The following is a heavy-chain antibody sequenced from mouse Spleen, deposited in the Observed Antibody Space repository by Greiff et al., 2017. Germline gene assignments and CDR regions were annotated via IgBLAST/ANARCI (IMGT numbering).Heavy chain of an antibody. V-gene: IGHV5-16*01. CDR2: INYDGSST. D-gene: IGHD2-14*01. Sequence: EVKLVESEGGLVQPGSSMKLSCTASGFTFSDYYMAWVRQVPEKGLEWVANINYDGSSTYYLDSLKSRFIISRDNAKNILYLQMSSLKSEDTATYYCARDVDRYDYYAMDYWGQGTSVTVSS. J-gene: IGHJ4*01. CDR3: ARDVDRYDYYAMDY. CDR1: GFTFSDYY.